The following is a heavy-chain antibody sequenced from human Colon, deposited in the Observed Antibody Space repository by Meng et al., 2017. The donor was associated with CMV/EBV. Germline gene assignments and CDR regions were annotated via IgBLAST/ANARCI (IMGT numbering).Heavy chain of an antibody. V-gene: IGHV4-39*01. J-gene: IGHJ4*02. Sequence: SETLSLTCAVSGGSISSSIFYWGWIRQSPGRGLEWIGSIHYTGNTYRNPALWGRVSMSVDTSKNQFYLNLTSVTAADTARYYCARPSDNGWYYFDSWGQGTLVTVSS. D-gene: IGHD6-19*01. CDR3: ARPSDNGWYYFDS. CDR2: IHYTGNT. CDR1: GGSISSSIFY.